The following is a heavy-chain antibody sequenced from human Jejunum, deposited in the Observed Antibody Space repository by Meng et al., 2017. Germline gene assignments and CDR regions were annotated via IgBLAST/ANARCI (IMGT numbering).Heavy chain of an antibody. Sequence: LQGSGPGLVKPSGTLSPTCAVSGDSISSDNWWSWVRQPPGKGPEWIGDIFRTGTSNYSPSLRSRVAIYMDKSKNQFSLSLNSVTAADTAVYYCARKGGTYSTGHFPHFDYWGQGTLVTVSS. V-gene: IGHV4-4*02. D-gene: IGHD6-19*01. J-gene: IGHJ4*02. CDR3: ARKGGTYSTGHFPHFDY. CDR1: GDSISSDNW. CDR2: IFRTGTS.